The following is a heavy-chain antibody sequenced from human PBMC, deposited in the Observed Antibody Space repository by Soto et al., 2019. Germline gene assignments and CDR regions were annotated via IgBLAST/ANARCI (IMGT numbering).Heavy chain of an antibody. D-gene: IGHD3-3*01. Sequence: SETLSLTCTVSGGSISSGGYYWSWIRQHPGKGLKWIGYIYYSGSTYYNPSLKSRVTISVDTSKNQFSLKLSSVTAADTAVYYCARDRDTIFGGSCWFDPWGQGTLVTVSS. J-gene: IGHJ5*02. CDR2: IYYSGST. CDR1: GGSISSGGYY. V-gene: IGHV4-31*03. CDR3: ARDRDTIFGGSCWFDP.